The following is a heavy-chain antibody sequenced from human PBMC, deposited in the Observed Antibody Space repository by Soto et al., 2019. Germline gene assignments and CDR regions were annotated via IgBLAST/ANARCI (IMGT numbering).Heavy chain of an antibody. V-gene: IGHV1-18*01. CDR2: ISAHNGNT. CDR3: ARGAYSDI. CDR1: GYSFTSYG. J-gene: IGHJ3*02. D-gene: IGHD2-21*01. Sequence: ASVKVCCKASGYSFTSYGFTWVRQAPGQGLEWMGWISAHNGNTDYPQNLQGRVSMTTDTSTSTAYMELRSLTSDDTAVYYSARGAYSDIWGQGTMVTVSS.